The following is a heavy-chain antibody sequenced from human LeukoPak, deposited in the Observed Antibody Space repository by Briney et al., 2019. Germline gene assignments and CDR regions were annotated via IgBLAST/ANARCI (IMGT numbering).Heavy chain of an antibody. CDR3: ARELVGYYFDY. Sequence: AGGSLRLSCAASGFTFSSYAMSWVRQAPGKGLEWVSAISGSGGSTYYADSVKGRFTISRDNSKTTLFLQMNSLRAEDTAVYYCARELVGYYFDYWGQGTLVTVSS. V-gene: IGHV3-23*01. CDR2: ISGSGGST. D-gene: IGHD3-10*01. J-gene: IGHJ4*02. CDR1: GFTFSSYA.